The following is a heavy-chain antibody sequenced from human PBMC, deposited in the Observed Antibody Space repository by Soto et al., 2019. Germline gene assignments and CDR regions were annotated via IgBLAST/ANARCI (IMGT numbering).Heavy chain of an antibody. J-gene: IGHJ5*02. CDR1: GGSISGGGFS. V-gene: IGHV4-61*02. CDR3: AREPLYGCSNTTCYNNWFDP. D-gene: IGHD2-2*02. CDR2: IYTSGST. Sequence: SETLSLTCAVSGGSISGGGFSWSWIRQPAGKGLEWIGRIYTSGSTNYNPSLKSRVTMSVDTSKNQFSLKLSSVTVADTAVYYCAREPLYGCSNTTCYNNWFDPWGQGTLVTVSS.